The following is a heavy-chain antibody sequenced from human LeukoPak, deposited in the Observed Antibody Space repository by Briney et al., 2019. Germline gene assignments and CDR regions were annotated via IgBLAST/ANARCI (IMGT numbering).Heavy chain of an antibody. V-gene: IGHV4-4*07. Sequence: PSETLSLTCTVSGVSISSYYWSWIRQPAGRGLEWIGRINTSGSTKYNPSLKSRVTMSVDTSKNQFSLNLSSVTAADTAVYFCVRGVTSTNYYYFYMDVWGKGTTVTISS. CDR2: INTSGST. CDR1: GVSISSYY. J-gene: IGHJ6*03. D-gene: IGHD2-8*01. CDR3: VRGVTSTNYYYFYMDV.